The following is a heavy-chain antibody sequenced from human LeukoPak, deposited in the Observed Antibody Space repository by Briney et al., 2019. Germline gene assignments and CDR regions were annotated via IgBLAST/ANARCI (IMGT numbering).Heavy chain of an antibody. D-gene: IGHD4-11*01. Sequence: PSETLSLTCTVSGGSISSYYWSWIRQPPGKGLEWIGYIYTSGSTNYNPSLKSRVTISVDTSKNQFSLKLSSVTAADTAVYYRARRSRNYGAYYYYMDVWGKGTTVTVSS. V-gene: IGHV4-4*09. CDR2: IYTSGST. CDR3: ARRSRNYGAYYYYMDV. J-gene: IGHJ6*03. CDR1: GGSISSYY.